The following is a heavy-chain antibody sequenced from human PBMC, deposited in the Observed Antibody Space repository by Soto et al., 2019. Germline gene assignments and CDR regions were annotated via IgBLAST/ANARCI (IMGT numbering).Heavy chain of an antibody. V-gene: IGHV1-69*17. D-gene: IGHD2-15*01. J-gene: IGHJ5*02. CDR2: ITPLFGIP. CDR1: GGTSRSLS. CDR3: ARDTHSAGGWFDT. Sequence: QVQLVQSGAEVKKPGSSVKVSCKASGGTSRSLSITWVRQAPGQGLEWMGGITPLFGIPNYPQKFQGRLTITADKPTGTAYLELSSIRSEDTAVYYCARDTHSAGGWFDTWGRGTLVTVSS.